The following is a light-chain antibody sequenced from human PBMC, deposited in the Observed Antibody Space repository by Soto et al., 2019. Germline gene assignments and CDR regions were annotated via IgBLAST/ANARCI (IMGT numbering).Light chain of an antibody. CDR3: QQYGSAPLT. CDR1: QNVNNNY. J-gene: IGKJ4*01. V-gene: IGKV3-20*01. CDR2: GAS. Sequence: EIVLTQSPGTLSLSPGERATLSCRASQNVNNNYLAWYQQKPGQAPRLLIYGASRRATDIPDRFSGSGSGTDFTLTISRLEPEDSAVYSCQQYGSAPLTFGGETKVEIK.